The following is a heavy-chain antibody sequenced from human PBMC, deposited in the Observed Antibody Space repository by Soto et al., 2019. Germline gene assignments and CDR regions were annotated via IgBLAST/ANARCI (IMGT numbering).Heavy chain of an antibody. Sequence: QVQLQESGPGLVKPSETLSLTCTVSGGSISSYYWSWIRQPPGKGLEWIGYFFYSGSTNYNPSLKSRLPISVETPKNRFPLRLNSVPAADRAVYSCAGGGSPSFDYGGREPLVTVPS. CDR3: AGGGSPSFDY. CDR2: FFYSGST. V-gene: IGHV4-59*01. J-gene: IGHJ4*02. CDR1: GGSISSYY.